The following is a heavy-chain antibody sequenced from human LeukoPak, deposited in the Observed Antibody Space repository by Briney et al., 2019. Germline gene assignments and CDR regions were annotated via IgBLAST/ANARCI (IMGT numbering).Heavy chain of an antibody. Sequence: GESLKISCKGSGYTFTNYWIGWVRQVSGKGLEWIGLIYPGDSDTPYSPSFQGQVTISADKSIGTAYLQWSSLEASDTAIYYCARRGSIDAFDMWGQGTMVTVSS. V-gene: IGHV5-51*01. J-gene: IGHJ3*02. CDR1: GYTFTNYW. CDR2: IYPGDSDT. D-gene: IGHD3-10*01. CDR3: ARRGSIDAFDM.